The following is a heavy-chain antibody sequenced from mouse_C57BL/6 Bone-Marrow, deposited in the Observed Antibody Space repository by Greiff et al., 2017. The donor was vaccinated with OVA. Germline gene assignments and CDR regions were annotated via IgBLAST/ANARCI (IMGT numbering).Heavy chain of an antibody. CDR3: ARDDFDDFDY. CDR1: GYSFTSYC. V-gene: IGHV1-64*01. Sequence: QVQLQQSGAELVKPGASVKLSCKASGYSFTSYCMNWVKQSPGQGLEWIGMIHPNSGSTNYNEKFKSKATLTVDKSSITAYMQLKSLTSEDSAGYYCARDDFDDFDYWGQGTTLTVSS. J-gene: IGHJ2*01. CDR2: IHPNSGST.